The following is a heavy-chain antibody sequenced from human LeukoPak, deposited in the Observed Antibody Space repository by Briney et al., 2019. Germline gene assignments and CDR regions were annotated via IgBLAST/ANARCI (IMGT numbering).Heavy chain of an antibody. CDR3: ARGLVWGSYRYFDY. V-gene: IGHV1-3*01. CDR1: GYTFTSYA. Sequence: ASVKVSCTASGYTFTSYAMHWVRQAPGQRLEWMGWINAGNGNTKYSQKFQGRVTITGDTSASAAYMELSSLRSEDTAVHYCARGLVWGSYRYFDYWGQGTLVTVSS. D-gene: IGHD3-16*02. CDR2: INAGNGNT. J-gene: IGHJ4*02.